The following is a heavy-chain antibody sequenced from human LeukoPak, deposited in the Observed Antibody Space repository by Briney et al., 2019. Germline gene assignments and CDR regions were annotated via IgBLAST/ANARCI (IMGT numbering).Heavy chain of an antibody. J-gene: IGHJ4*02. V-gene: IGHV3-30-3*01. CDR1: GFTFSSYA. D-gene: IGHD3-10*01. Sequence: GGSLRLSCAASGFTFSSYAMHWVRQAPGKGLEWVAVISYDGSNKYYADSVKGRFTISRDNSKNTLYLQMNSLRAEDTAMFYCAKDWYYGSGSFYLFDYWGQGTLVTVSS. CDR3: AKDWYYGSGSFYLFDY. CDR2: ISYDGSNK.